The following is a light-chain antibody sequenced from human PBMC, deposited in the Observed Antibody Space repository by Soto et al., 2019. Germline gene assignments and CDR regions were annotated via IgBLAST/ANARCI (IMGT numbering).Light chain of an antibody. Sequence: QPVLTQPASVSGPPGQSITISCTGTSSGVGAYNFVSWYQHHPGKAPELMIYDVRVRPPGVSDRFSGSKSGNTASLSISGLQAEDEAHYYCSSYTSSSALGVFGTGTKLTVL. V-gene: IGLV2-14*03. CDR1: SSGVGAYNF. CDR3: SSYTSSSALGV. CDR2: DVR. J-gene: IGLJ1*01.